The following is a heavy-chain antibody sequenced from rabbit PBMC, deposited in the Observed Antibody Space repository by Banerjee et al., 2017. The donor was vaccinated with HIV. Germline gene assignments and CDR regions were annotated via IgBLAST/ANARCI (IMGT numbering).Heavy chain of an antibody. V-gene: IGHV1S45*01. Sequence: QEQLEESGGDLVKPGRSLTLTCTASGLDFSSSYWICWVRQAPGKGLEWIACINTISGDTVYATWAKGRFTISKTSSTTVTLQMTSLTAADTATYFCARGYDYGVALDLWGPGTLVTVS. J-gene: IGHJ4*01. CDR1: GLDFSSSYW. CDR3: ARGYDYGVALDL. D-gene: IGHD2-1*01. CDR2: INTISGDT.